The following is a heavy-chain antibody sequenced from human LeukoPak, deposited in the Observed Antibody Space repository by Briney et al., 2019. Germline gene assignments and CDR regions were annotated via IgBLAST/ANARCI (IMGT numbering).Heavy chain of an antibody. V-gene: IGHV3-66*01. D-gene: IGHD6-13*01. CDR1: GFTFRRSY. CDR3: ARGPYSSSWSRFDY. J-gene: IGHJ4*02. CDR2: IYSGGST. Sequence: GRSLRLSCATSGFTFRRSYMTWVRQAPGKGLEWVSVIYSGGSTYYADSVKGRFTISRDNSKNTLYLQMNSLRAEDTAVYYCARGPYSSSWSRFDYWGQGTLVTVPS.